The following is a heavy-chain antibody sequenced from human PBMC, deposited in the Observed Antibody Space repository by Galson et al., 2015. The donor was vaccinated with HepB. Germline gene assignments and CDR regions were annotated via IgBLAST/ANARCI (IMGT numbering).Heavy chain of an antibody. J-gene: IGHJ4*02. CDR2: IYPGASDI. D-gene: IGHD7-27*01. CDR3: ARGHWDDY. V-gene: IGHV5-51*01. Sequence: QSGAEVKKPGESLTISCTGSGYTFTNYWIGWVRQMPGKGLEWMGIIYPGASDIRYSPSFQGQVTISADKSISTAYLQWSSVKASDSAMYYCARGHWDDYWGQGTLVTVSS. CDR1: GYTFTNYW.